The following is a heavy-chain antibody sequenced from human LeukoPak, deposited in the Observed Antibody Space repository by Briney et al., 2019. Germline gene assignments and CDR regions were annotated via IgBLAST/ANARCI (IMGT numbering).Heavy chain of an antibody. V-gene: IGHV4-4*02. CDR3: ARGEERGSGTVHFDY. D-gene: IGHD3-10*01. CDR1: GGTISNNNW. Sequence: SETLSLTCAVSGGTISNNNWWSWVRQPPGMGLGWIGEIYHGGSTNYNPSLKSRVTMSVDRSKNQFSLKLSSMTAADTAVYYWARGEERGSGTVHFDYWGQGTLVTVSS. CDR2: IYHGGST. J-gene: IGHJ4*02.